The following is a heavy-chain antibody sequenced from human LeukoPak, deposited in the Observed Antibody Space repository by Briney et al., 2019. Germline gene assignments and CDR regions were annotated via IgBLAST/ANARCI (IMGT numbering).Heavy chain of an antibody. CDR1: GFTVSSNY. V-gene: IGHV3-53*01. D-gene: IGHD2-2*01. CDR3: AREVISTPSYFDY. J-gene: IGHJ4*02. CDR2: IHRDNKT. Sequence: PGGSLRLSCATSGFTVSSNYMSWVRQAPGKGLEWVSVIHRDNKTYYADSVKGRFTMSRDSSKNTLYLQMNSLGADDTAVYYCAREVISTPSYFDYWGQGILVTVSS.